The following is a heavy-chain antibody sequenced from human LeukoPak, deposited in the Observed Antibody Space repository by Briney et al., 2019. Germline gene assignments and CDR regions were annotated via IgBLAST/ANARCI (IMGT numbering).Heavy chain of an antibody. V-gene: IGHV3-66*01. CDR1: GFTVSSNY. CDR3: ARDILRGSQFGEFNFDY. CDR2: IYSGGST. D-gene: IGHD3-10*01. Sequence: GGSLRLSCAASGFTVSSNYMSWVRQAPGKGLEWVSVIYSGGSTYYADSVKGRFTISRDNSKNTLYLQMNSLRAEDTAVYYCARDILRGSQFGEFNFDYWGQGTLVTVSS. J-gene: IGHJ4*02.